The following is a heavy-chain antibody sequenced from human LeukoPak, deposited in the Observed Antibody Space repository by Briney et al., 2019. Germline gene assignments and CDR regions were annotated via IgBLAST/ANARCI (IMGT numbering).Heavy chain of an antibody. Sequence: ASVKVSCKASGYTFTSYYMHWVRQAPGQGLEWMGIINPSGGSTSYALKFQGRVTMTRDTSTSTVYMELSSLRSEDTAVYYCARDGYSSSWQLNWFDPWGQGTLVTVSS. CDR3: ARDGYSSSWQLNWFDP. J-gene: IGHJ5*02. CDR1: GYTFTSYY. CDR2: INPSGGST. V-gene: IGHV1-46*01. D-gene: IGHD6-13*01.